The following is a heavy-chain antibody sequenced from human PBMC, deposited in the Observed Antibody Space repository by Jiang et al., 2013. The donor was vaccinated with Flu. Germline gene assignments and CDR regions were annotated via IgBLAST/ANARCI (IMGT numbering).Heavy chain of an antibody. Sequence: SGPGLVKPSQTLSLTCTVSGGSISSGDYYWSWIRQPPGKGLEWIGYIYYSGSTYYNPSLKSRVTISVDTSKNQFSLKLSSVTAADTAVYYCARDLDQLGYFDYWGQGTLVTVSS. CDR3: ARDLDQLGYFDY. CDR1: GGSISSGDYY. J-gene: IGHJ4*02. D-gene: IGHD2-2*01. V-gene: IGHV4-30-4*08. CDR2: IYYSGST.